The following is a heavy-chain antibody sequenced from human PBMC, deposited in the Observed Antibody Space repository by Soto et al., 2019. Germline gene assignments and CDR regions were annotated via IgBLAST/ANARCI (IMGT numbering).Heavy chain of an antibody. J-gene: IGHJ5*02. D-gene: IGHD6-13*01. CDR3: ARGDWSSWYDRVGWFAP. CDR1: SGSITNSDYY. V-gene: IGHV4-30-4*01. CDR2: IHYSGTT. Sequence: QVQLQESGPRLVKPSQTLSLTCTVSSGSITNSDYYWSWIRQSPEKGLEWIGYIHYSGTTYYTPSLKSRLNISVDTSSNKFYLKLSSVTVADTAVYYCARGDWSSWYDRVGWFAPWGQGNLVIVSS.